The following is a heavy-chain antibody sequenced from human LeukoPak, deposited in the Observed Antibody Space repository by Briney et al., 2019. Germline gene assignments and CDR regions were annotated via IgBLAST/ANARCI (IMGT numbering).Heavy chain of an antibody. Sequence: QPGRSLRLSCAASGFTFSSYGMHWVRQAPGKGLEWVAVIWYDGSNKYYADSVKGRFTISRDNSKNTLYLQMNSLRAEDTAVYYCARYIAVAGTDYWGQGTLVTVSS. CDR2: IWYDGSNK. CDR3: ARYIAVAGTDY. V-gene: IGHV3-33*01. D-gene: IGHD6-19*01. CDR1: GFTFSSYG. J-gene: IGHJ4*02.